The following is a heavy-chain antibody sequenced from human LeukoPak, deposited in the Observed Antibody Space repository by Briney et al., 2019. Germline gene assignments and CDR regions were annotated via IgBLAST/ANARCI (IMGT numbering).Heavy chain of an antibody. CDR3: ARGWSGAFDS. CDR2: INQDGNEK. D-gene: IGHD3-3*01. V-gene: IGHV3-7*01. CDR1: GFTFSSNW. Sequence: GGSLRLSCAASGFTFSSNWMNWMRQVPGKGLEWVANINQDGNEKYYVDSVKGRFTISRDNAKNSLSLQMNSLRVDDTAVYYCARGWSGAFDSWGQGALVIVSS. J-gene: IGHJ4*02.